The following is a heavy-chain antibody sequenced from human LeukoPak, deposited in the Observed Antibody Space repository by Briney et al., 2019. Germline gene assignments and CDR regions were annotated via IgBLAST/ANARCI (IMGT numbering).Heavy chain of an antibody. Sequence: SETLSLTCTVSGDSIRSVDYYWSWIRQPPGKGLEWIGYIHYSGSTSYIPSLESRVTISLDTSKNQYSLKLSSVTAADTAVYYCARGNGDLRTFDYWGQGTLVTVSS. CDR1: GDSIRSVDYY. D-gene: IGHD4-17*01. J-gene: IGHJ4*02. CDR2: IHYSGST. CDR3: ARGNGDLRTFDY. V-gene: IGHV4-30-4*01.